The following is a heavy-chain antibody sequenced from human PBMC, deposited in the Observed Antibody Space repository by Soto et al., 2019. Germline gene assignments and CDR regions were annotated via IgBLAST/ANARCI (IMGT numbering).Heavy chain of an antibody. J-gene: IGHJ5*02. Sequence: HSLSRTSGIYGKSVSRGRVGFNWKKQSPSRGLEWLGRTYYGSKWYNDYAVSVKSRITINSDTSKNQFSLHLNSVTPEDTAVYYCSRDQTYNNRSNWSVPGGQRTLASV. CDR3: SRDQTYNNRSNWSVP. CDR2: TYYGSKWYN. V-gene: IGHV6-1*01. CDR1: GKSVSRGRVG. D-gene: IGHD1-20*01.